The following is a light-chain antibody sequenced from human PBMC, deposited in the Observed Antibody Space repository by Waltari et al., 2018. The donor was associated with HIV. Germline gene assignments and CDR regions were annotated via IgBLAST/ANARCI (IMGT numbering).Light chain of an antibody. CDR2: SND. J-gene: IGLJ3*02. CDR3: TTWDSIVTAWV. Sequence: QSVLTQPPSSSGTPGQRVTISCSGRISKIGSDFVYCYQQLPGTAPKLLIYSNDQRPSGVPDRFSGSKSGTSASLAISGLRSEDEADYYCTTWDSIVTAWVFGGGTKLTVL. V-gene: IGLV1-47*02. CDR1: ISKIGSDF.